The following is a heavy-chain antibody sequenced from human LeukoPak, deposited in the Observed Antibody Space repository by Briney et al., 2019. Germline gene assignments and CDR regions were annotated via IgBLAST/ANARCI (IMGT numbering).Heavy chain of an antibody. CDR3: ASGGGNSGY. V-gene: IGHV3-30-3*01. CDR1: GFTFSSYA. D-gene: IGHD2-21*02. J-gene: IGHJ4*02. Sequence: GSLRLSCAASGFTFSSYAMHWVRQAPGKGLEWVAVISYDGSNKYYAGSVKGRFTISRDNSKNTLYLQMNSLRAEDTAVYYCASGGGNSGYWGQGTLVTVSS. CDR2: ISYDGSNK.